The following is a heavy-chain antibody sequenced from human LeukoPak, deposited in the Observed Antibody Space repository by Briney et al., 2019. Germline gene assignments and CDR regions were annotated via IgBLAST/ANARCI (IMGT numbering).Heavy chain of an antibody. D-gene: IGHD2-2*01. J-gene: IGHJ5*02. CDR1: GFTFSSYP. CDR2: ISSNGGST. CDR3: ARALGGIYCSSTSCYFLAWFDP. Sequence: GGSLRLSCAASGFTFSSYPMHWVRQAPGKELEYVSAISSNGGSTYYANSVKGRFTISRDNSKNTLYLQMGSLRAEDMAVYYCARALGGIYCSSTSCYFLAWFDPWGQGTLVTVSS. V-gene: IGHV3-64*01.